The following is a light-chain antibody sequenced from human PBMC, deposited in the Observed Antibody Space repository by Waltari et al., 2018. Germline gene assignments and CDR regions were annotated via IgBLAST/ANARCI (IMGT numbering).Light chain of an antibody. CDR3: QQSYSLPFT. CDR1: QSISFS. J-gene: IGKJ3*01. V-gene: IGKV1-39*01. CDR2: ASS. Sequence: DIHMTQSPSSLSASIGGSVTITCRASQSISFSLNWYQQVPGKAPKLLIYASSFSQIAVPSRFTGSGSGTDFTLTITCLQPEDFATYFCQQSYSLPFTFGPGTRVDVK.